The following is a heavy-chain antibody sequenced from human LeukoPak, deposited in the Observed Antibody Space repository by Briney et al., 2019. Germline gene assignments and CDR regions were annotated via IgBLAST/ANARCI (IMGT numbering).Heavy chain of an antibody. D-gene: IGHD3-10*01. V-gene: IGHV4-4*02. Sequence: SETLSLTCAVSGGSISSSNWWSWVRQPPGKGLEWIGEIYHSGSTNYNPSLKSRVTISVDKSKNQFSLKLSSVTAADTAVYYCARDSEYYHGSGSFNWFDPWGQGTLVTVSS. CDR3: ARDSEYYHGSGSFNWFDP. CDR1: GGSISSSNW. CDR2: IYHSGST. J-gene: IGHJ5*02.